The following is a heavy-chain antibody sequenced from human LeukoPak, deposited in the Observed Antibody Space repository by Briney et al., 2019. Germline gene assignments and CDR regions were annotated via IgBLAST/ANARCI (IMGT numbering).Heavy chain of an antibody. J-gene: IGHJ3*02. CDR3: ARHKYSSGWPPEGAFDI. CDR1: GFTFSNAW. V-gene: IGHV4-39*01. D-gene: IGHD6-19*01. Sequence: GSLRLSCAASGFTFSNAWMSWIRQPPGKGLEWIGSIYYSGSTYYNPSLKSRVTISVDTSKNQFSLKLSSVTAADTAVYYCARHKYSSGWPPEGAFDIWGQGTMVTVSS. CDR2: IYYSGST.